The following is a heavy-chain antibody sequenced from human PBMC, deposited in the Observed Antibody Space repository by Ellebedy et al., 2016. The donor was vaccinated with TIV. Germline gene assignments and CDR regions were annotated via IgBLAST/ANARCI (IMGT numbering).Heavy chain of an antibody. Sequence: GGSLRLSCAASGFTFSGYSMTWVRQAPGKGLEWVANIKQDGSEKYYVDSVMGRFSISRDNTKNSLYLQMNSLTDEDTAVYYCARDQWLGRAYYFDSWGQGTLVTVSS. CDR3: ARDQWLGRAYYFDS. CDR1: GFTFSGYS. V-gene: IGHV3-7*01. CDR2: IKQDGSEK. J-gene: IGHJ4*02. D-gene: IGHD6-19*01.